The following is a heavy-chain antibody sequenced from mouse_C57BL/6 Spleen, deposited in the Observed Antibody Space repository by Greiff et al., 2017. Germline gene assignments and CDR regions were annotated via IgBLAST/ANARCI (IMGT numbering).Heavy chain of an antibody. V-gene: IGHV1-66*01. Sequence: QVQLQQSGPELVKPGASVKISCKASVYSFTSYYIHWVKQRPGQGLEWIGWIYPGSGNTKYNEKFKGKATLTADTSSSTAYMQLSSLTSEDSAVYYCAREGGLRPYFDYWGQGTTLTVSS. CDR2: IYPGSGNT. CDR1: VYSFTSYY. CDR3: AREGGLRPYFDY. D-gene: IGHD2-4*01. J-gene: IGHJ2*01.